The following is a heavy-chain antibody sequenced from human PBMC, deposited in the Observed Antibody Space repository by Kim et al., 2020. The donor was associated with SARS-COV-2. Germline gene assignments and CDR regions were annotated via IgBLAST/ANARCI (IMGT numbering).Heavy chain of an antibody. D-gene: IGHD3-22*01. V-gene: IGHV3-23*01. J-gene: IGHJ3*01. CDR1: GFTFSSYA. CDR3: AKEPRGSITKIVGVISGFDF. Sequence: GGSLRLSCAASGFTFSSYAMRWVRQAPGKGLEWVSAITGGGGSTYYADSVKGRFTISRDNSKNTLYLQMNSLRAEDTAVYYCAKEPRGSITKIVGVISGFDFWGQGTMVTVSS. CDR2: ITGGGGST.